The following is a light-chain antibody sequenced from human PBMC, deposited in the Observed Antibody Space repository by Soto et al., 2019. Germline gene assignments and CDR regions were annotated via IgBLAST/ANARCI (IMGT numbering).Light chain of an antibody. CDR2: GAA. Sequence: EIEMTQSPVTLSVSPGERATLSCRASQSVSRNLAWYQQRPGQAPRLLIYGAATRATGIPTRVSGSGSGTEITLTLSSLQSEDFAVYYCQQYHNWPYTFGQGTKLEIK. CDR3: QQYHNWPYT. CDR1: QSVSRN. J-gene: IGKJ2*01. V-gene: IGKV3-15*01.